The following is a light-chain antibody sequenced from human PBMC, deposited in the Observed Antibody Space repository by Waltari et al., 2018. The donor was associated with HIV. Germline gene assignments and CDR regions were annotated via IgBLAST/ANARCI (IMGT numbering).Light chain of an antibody. CDR2: REN. Sequence: QSVLTQPPSASGTPGQRVIISCSGSSFNIGRNFVSWYQPLPGTAPKVLILRENERPSGVPDRFSGSRTGASASLAISGLRSEDEADYYCAAWDDSLRGSYVFGPGTKVTVL. V-gene: IGLV1-47*01. CDR1: SFNIGRNF. CDR3: AAWDDSLRGSYV. J-gene: IGLJ1*01.